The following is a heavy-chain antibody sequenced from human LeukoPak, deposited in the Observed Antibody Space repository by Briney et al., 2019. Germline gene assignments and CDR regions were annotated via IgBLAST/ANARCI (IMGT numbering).Heavy chain of an antibody. J-gene: IGHJ4*02. CDR3: ARAEGDGYNVNFDF. D-gene: IGHD5-24*01. Sequence: SETLSLTCNVSGVSLSRYYWSWIRQPPGKGLEWIGYIYYSGGTNYSPSLENRVTMSVDTSKNQFSLKLTSVAAADTAVYYCARAEGDGYNVNFDFWGQGILVTVSS. V-gene: IGHV4-59*01. CDR1: GVSLSRYY. CDR2: IYYSGGT.